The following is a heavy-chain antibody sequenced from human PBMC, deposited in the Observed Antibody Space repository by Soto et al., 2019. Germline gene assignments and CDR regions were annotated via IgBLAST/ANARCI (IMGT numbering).Heavy chain of an antibody. D-gene: IGHD3-22*01. CDR2: IYYSGST. CDR1: GGSISSYY. J-gene: IGHJ4*02. Sequence: SETLSLTCTVSGGSISSYYWSWIRQPPGRGLEWIGYIYYSGSTNYNPSLKSRVTISVDTSKNQFSLKLSSVTAADTAVYYCGRDNGREQYYDSSGYWYYFDYWGQGTLVTVSS. V-gene: IGHV4-59*01. CDR3: GRDNGREQYYDSSGYWYYFDY.